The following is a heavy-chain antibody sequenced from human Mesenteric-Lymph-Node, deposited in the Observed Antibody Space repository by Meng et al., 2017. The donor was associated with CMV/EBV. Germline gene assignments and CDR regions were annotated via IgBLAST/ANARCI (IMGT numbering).Heavy chain of an antibody. CDR3: TKERHFWGDY. J-gene: IGHJ4*02. Sequence: SETLSLTCAVYGGSFSGYYWSWIRQPPGKGLEWIGEINHSGSTNYNPSLKSRVTISVDPSKNQFSLKLTSVTAADTAVYYCTKERHFWGDYWSQGTLVTVSS. D-gene: IGHD3-3*02. CDR1: GGSFSGYY. V-gene: IGHV4-34*01. CDR2: INHSGST.